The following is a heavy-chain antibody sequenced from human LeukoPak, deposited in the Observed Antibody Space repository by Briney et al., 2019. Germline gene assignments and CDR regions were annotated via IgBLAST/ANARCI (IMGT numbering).Heavy chain of an antibody. CDR2: INPSGGST. CDR3: ARAHQSYYDSSGYYSGVDY. Sequence: ASVKVSCKASGYTFTSYYMHWVRQAPGQGLEWMGIINPSGGSTSYAQKFQGRVTMTRDTSTSTVYMELSSLRSEDTAVYYCARAHQSYYDSSGYYSGVDYWGQGTLVTVSS. J-gene: IGHJ4*02. D-gene: IGHD3-22*01. CDR1: GYTFTSYY. V-gene: IGHV1-46*01.